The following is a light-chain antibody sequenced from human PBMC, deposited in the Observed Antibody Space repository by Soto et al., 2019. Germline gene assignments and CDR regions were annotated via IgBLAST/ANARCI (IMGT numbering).Light chain of an antibody. Sequence: DIQMTQPPSTPSASVGDRVDITCRASQSVNNRLAWYQQKPGKVPKVLIYDASSLTSGVPSRFSGSGSGREFTLTISTLQPDDFGSYFCQQYNDYSTWTFGQGTKGDIK. CDR2: DAS. CDR3: QQYNDYSTWT. CDR1: QSVNNR. V-gene: IGKV1-5*01. J-gene: IGKJ1*01.